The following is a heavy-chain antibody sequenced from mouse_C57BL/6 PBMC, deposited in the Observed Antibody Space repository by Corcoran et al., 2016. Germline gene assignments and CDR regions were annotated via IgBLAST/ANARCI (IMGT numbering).Heavy chain of an antibody. Sequence: QIQLVQSGPELKKPGETVKISCKASGYTFTTYGMSWVKQAPGKGLKWMGWINTYSGVPTYADDFKGRFAFSLETSASTAYLQINNLKNEDTATYFCARWEASYWYFDVWGTGTTVTVSS. CDR2: INTYSGVP. V-gene: IGHV9-3*01. D-gene: IGHD4-1*01. J-gene: IGHJ1*03. CDR3: ARWEASYWYFDV. CDR1: GYTFTTYG.